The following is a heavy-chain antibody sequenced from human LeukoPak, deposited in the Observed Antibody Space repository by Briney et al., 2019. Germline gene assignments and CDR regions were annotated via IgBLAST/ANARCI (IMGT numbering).Heavy chain of an antibody. CDR3: ARSSGIAVAQYYFDY. J-gene: IGHJ4*02. CDR2: IIPIFGIA. D-gene: IGHD6-19*01. Sequence: GASVKVSCKASGATFSSYAISWVRQAPGQGLEWMGRIIPIFGIANYAQKFQGRVTITADKSTSTAYMELSSLRSEDTAVYYCARSSGIAVAQYYFDYWGQGTLVTVSS. V-gene: IGHV1-69*04. CDR1: GATFSSYA.